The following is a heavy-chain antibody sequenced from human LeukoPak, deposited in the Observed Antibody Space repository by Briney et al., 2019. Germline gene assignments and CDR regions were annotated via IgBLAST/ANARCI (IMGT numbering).Heavy chain of an antibody. CDR1: GGSISNYY. D-gene: IGHD3-16*01. Sequence: SETLSLTCTVSGGSISNYYWYWIRQPAGKGLEWIGRIYTSGSTNYNPSLKSRVSMSLDTSKNRFSLNVSSVTAADTALYYCARVWATTLDPWGQGTLVTVSS. CDR2: IYTSGST. J-gene: IGHJ5*02. CDR3: ARVWATTLDP. V-gene: IGHV4-4*07.